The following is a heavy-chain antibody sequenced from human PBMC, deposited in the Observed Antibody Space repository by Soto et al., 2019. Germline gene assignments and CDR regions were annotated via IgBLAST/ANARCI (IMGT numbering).Heavy chain of an antibody. V-gene: IGHV5-10-1*01. Sequence: PGVSLKIPWKGSGYRFTSYWISWVRQMPGKGLEWMGRIDPSDSYTNYSPSFQGHVTISADKSISTAYLQWSSLKASDTAMYYCARHMADCSSNRCYTNGQYYLGMGVWGQGTTGTGS. J-gene: IGHJ6*02. D-gene: IGHD2-2*02. CDR3: ARHMADCSSNRCYTNGQYYLGMGV. CDR1: GYRFTSYW. CDR2: IDPSDSYT.